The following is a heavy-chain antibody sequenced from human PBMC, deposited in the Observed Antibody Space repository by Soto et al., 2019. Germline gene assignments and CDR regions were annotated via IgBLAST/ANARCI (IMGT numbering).Heavy chain of an antibody. CDR1: GFTFSSHS. CDR2: ISSSTRTI. CDR3: ARDDEIGYFDY. V-gene: IGHV3-48*01. Sequence: EVQLVESGGGLVQPGGSLRLSCAASGFTFSSHSMNWVRRAPGKGLEWVSYISSSTRTIYYADSVKGRFTVSRDNAKNSLYLQMNSLRAEDTAVYYCARDDEIGYFDYWGQGTLVTVSS. D-gene: IGHD2-21*01. J-gene: IGHJ4*02.